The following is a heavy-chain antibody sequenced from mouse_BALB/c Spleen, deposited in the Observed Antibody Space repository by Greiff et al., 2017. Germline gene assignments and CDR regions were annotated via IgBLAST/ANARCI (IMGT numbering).Heavy chain of an antibody. CDR2: ISSGGSYT. J-gene: IGHJ1*01. CDR3: ARLTGDWYFDV. D-gene: IGHD4-1*01. Sequence: EVHLVESGGGLVKPGGSLKLSCAASGFTFSSYAMSWVRQTPEKRLEWVATISSGGSYTYYPDSVKGRFTISRDNAKNTLYLQMSSLRSEDTAMYYCARLTGDWYFDVWGAGTTVTVSS. V-gene: IGHV5-9-3*01. CDR1: GFTFSSYA.